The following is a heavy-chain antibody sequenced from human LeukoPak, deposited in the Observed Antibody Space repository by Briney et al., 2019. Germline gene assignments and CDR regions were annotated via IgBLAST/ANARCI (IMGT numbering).Heavy chain of an antibody. D-gene: IGHD3-22*01. V-gene: IGHV3-21*01. Sequence: KAGGSLRLSCAASGFTFSSYSMNWVRQAPGKGLEWVSSISSSSTYIYYADSMKGRFTISRDNAKNSLYLQMNSLRAEDTAVYCCAVLDSSGFPDYWGQGTLVTVSS. CDR2: ISSSSTYI. J-gene: IGHJ4*02. CDR1: GFTFSSYS. CDR3: AVLDSSGFPDY.